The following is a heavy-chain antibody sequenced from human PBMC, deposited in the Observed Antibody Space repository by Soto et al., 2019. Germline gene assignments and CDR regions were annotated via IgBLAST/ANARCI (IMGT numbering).Heavy chain of an antibody. CDR3: ASNSYGYIVYEY. V-gene: IGHV4-30-4*01. J-gene: IGHJ4*02. D-gene: IGHD5-18*01. CDR2: IYYSGST. Sequence: QVQLQESGPGLVKPSQTLSLTCTVSGGSISSGDYYWSWIRQPPGKGLEWIGYIYYSGSTYYNPSLMSRVTISVDPSKNQFSLKLSAVTAADMAVYYCASNSYGYIVYEYWGQGTLVTVSS. CDR1: GGSISSGDYY.